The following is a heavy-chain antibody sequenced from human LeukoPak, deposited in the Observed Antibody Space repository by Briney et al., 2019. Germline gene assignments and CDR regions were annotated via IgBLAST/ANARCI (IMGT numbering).Heavy chain of an antibody. CDR2: IYSGGSA. D-gene: IGHD6-19*01. J-gene: IGHJ4*02. CDR1: GFTVSSNY. CDR3: ARGSSLAAVARGFDY. Sequence: GGSLRLSCAASGFTVSSNYMGWVRQAPGKGLDWISVIYSGGSAYYAESVKGRFTISRDSSKNTLHLQMNSLTAEDTAVYYCARGSSLAAVARGFDYWGQGTLVTVSS. V-gene: IGHV3-66*02.